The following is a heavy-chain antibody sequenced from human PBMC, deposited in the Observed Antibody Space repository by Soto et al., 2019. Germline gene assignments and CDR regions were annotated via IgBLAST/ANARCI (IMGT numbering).Heavy chain of an antibody. CDR3: VVEDLGMEV. V-gene: IGHV3-53*01. J-gene: IGHJ6*02. Sequence: GGSLRLSCAASGFTVSTNYRTWVRQTPGKGLEWVSIIYSNGNTYYADSVKGRFTISRDNSKNTLYLQMNSLRVDDTAVYYCVVEDLGMEVWGQGTKVTVSS. D-gene: IGHD2-15*01. CDR2: IYSNGNT. CDR1: GFTVSTNY.